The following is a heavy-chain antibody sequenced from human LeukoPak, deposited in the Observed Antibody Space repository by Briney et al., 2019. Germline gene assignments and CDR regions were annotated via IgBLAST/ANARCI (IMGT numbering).Heavy chain of an antibody. CDR3: ARDRGVAGSNFDY. V-gene: IGHV3-15*01. D-gene: IGHD6-19*01. CDR1: GFTFSNAW. Sequence: GGSLRLSCAASGFTFSNAWMSWVRQAPGKGLEWVGLIKTKTDGGTTDYAAPVKGRFTISRDDSKNTLYLQMNSLKTADTAVYYCARDRGVAGSNFDYWGQGTLVTVSS. CDR2: IKTKTDGGTT. J-gene: IGHJ4*02.